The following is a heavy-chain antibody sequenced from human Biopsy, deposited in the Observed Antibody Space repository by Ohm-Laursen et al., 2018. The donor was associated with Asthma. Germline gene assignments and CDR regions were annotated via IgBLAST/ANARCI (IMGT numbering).Heavy chain of an antibody. CDR3: ARTFHFWSPYHAEHYQL. J-gene: IGHJ1*01. Sequence: SLRLSCAAPGFTFGDYWMSWVRQVPGKGLEWVANIKHDGSEKNHVDSLKGRFTISRDNAKNSLYLQMNSLRAEDTAVYYCARTFHFWSPYHAEHYQLWGQGTLVTVSP. CDR2: IKHDGSEK. V-gene: IGHV3-7*01. CDR1: GFTFGDYW. D-gene: IGHD3-3*02.